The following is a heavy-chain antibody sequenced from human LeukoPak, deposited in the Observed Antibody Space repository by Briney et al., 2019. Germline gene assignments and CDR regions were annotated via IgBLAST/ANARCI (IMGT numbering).Heavy chain of an antibody. Sequence: GGSLRLSCAASGFTFDDYGMSWVRQAPGKGLEWVSGINWNGGSTGYADSVKGRFTISRDNAKNSLYLQMNSLRAEDTALYYCARDGSGYYYAGYFQHWGQGTLVTVSS. J-gene: IGHJ1*01. D-gene: IGHD3-22*01. CDR2: INWNGGST. CDR3: ARDGSGYYYAGYFQH. V-gene: IGHV3-20*04. CDR1: GFTFDDYG.